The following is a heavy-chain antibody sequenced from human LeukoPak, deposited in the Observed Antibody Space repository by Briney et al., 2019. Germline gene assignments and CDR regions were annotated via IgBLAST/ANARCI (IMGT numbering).Heavy chain of an antibody. CDR1: GFTFSSYT. CDR3: ARDFYSNYGHDY. J-gene: IGHJ4*02. V-gene: IGHV3-21*01. CDR2: ISSSSSYI. Sequence: KSGGSLRLSCAASGFTFSSYTMNWVRQAPGKGLEWVSSISSSSSYIYYADSVKGRFTISRDNAKNSLYLQMNSLRAEDTAVYYCARDFYSNYGHDYWGQGTLVTVSS. D-gene: IGHD4-11*01.